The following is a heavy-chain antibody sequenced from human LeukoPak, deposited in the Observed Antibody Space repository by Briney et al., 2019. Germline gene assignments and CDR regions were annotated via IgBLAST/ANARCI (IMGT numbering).Heavy chain of an antibody. J-gene: IGHJ6*02. V-gene: IGHV1-8*01. D-gene: IGHD3-10*01. CDR1: GYTFTSYD. Sequence: ASVKVSCKASGYTFTSYDINWVRQATGQGLEWMGWMNPNSGNTGYAQKFQGRVTMTRNTSISTAYMELSSLRSEDTAVYYCGRIPARHYYGAGGQESYYYYGMDVWGQRPTVPVSS. CDR2: MNPNSGNT. CDR3: GRIPARHYYGAGGQESYYYYGMDV.